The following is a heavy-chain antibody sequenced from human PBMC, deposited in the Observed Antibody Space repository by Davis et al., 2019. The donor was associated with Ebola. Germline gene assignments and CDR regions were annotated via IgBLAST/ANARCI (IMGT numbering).Heavy chain of an antibody. Sequence: GESLKISCAASGFTVSSNYMSWVRQAPGKGLEWVAVIWNDGSNKYYADSVKGRFTISRDNSKNTLYLQMNSLRAEDTAVYYCAREMFGTEDVWGQGTTVTVSS. V-gene: IGHV3-33*08. J-gene: IGHJ6*02. CDR1: GFTVSSNY. CDR2: IWNDGSNK. D-gene: IGHD3-16*01. CDR3: AREMFGTEDV.